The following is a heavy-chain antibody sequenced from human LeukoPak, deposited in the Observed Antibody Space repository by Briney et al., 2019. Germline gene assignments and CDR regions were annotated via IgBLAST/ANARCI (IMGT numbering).Heavy chain of an antibody. V-gene: IGHV3-23*01. CDR3: ARDLRVAAAVSYYYYGMDV. CDR2: ISGSDTST. J-gene: IGHJ6*02. CDR1: GFTFNNYA. D-gene: IGHD6-13*01. Sequence: GGSLRLSCATSGFTFNNYAMSWVRQAPGKGLEWVSVISGSDTSTYYADSVKGRFTISRDDSKNSLYLQVNSLRAEDTAVYYCARDLRVAAAVSYYYYGMDVWGQGTTVTVSS.